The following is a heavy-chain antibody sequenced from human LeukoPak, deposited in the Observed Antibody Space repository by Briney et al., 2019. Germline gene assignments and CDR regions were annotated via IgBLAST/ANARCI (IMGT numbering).Heavy chain of an antibody. J-gene: IGHJ5*02. CDR3: ARTLYSGYGYQPPPWFDP. D-gene: IGHD5-12*01. CDR1: GGSISSSSYY. Sequence: PSETLSLTCTVSGGSISSSSYYWGWIRQPPGKGLEWIGSIYYSGSTYYNPSLKSRVTISVDTSKNQFSLKLSSVTAADTAVYYCARTLYSGYGYQPPPWFDPWGQGTLVTVSS. CDR2: IYYSGST. V-gene: IGHV4-39*01.